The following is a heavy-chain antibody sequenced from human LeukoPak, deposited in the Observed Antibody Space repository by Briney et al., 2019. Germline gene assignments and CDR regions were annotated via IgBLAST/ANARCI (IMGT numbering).Heavy chain of an antibody. V-gene: IGHV3-30*12. D-gene: IGHD2-2*01. CDR2: ISYDGSNK. CDR3: AKLGYCSSTSCYAPY. Sequence: LTGGSLRLSCAASGFTFSSYGMHWVRQAPGEGLEWVAVISYDGSNKYYADSVKGRFTISRDNSKNTLYLQMNSLRVEDTAVYYCAKLGYCSSTSCYAPYWGQGTLVTVSS. CDR1: GFTFSSYG. J-gene: IGHJ4*02.